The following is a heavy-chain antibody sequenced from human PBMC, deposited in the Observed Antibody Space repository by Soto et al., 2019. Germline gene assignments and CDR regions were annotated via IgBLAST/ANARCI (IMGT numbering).Heavy chain of an antibody. V-gene: IGHV1-69*19. CDR1: GGTFNTYA. CDR3: AREVQVHNPAFVY. Sequence: QVQLEQSGAEMKKHGSSVKVSYQSSGGTFNTYAMNWVRQAPGQGPEWMGDISPMFGAANYAPKFQGRVTITADESTGTSYMQLSSLTSEDTALYFCAREVQVHNPAFVYWGQGTLVTVSS. CDR2: ISPMFGAA. J-gene: IGHJ4*02. D-gene: IGHD1-1*01.